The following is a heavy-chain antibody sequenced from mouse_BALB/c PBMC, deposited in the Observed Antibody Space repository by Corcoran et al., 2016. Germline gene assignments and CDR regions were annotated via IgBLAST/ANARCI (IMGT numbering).Heavy chain of an antibody. CDR3: ARGLGTPFAY. Sequence: QIQLVQSGPELKKPGETVKISCKASGYTFTNYGMNWVKQAPGKGLKWMGWINTYTGEPTYADDFKGRFAFSLETSASTAYLQINNPKNEDTATYFCARGLGTPFAYWGQGTLVTVSA. CDR1: GYTFTNYG. D-gene: IGHD2-14*01. J-gene: IGHJ3*01. CDR2: INTYTGEP. V-gene: IGHV9-3-1*01.